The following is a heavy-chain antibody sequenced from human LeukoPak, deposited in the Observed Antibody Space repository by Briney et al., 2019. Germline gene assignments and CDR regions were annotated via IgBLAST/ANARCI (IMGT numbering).Heavy chain of an antibody. CDR1: GYTFTSYG. CDR2: ISAYSGNT. V-gene: IGHV1-18*01. D-gene: IGHD3-10*01. J-gene: IGHJ4*02. CDR3: ARDVIGGSGSSPGY. Sequence: ASVKVSCKASGYTFTSYGISWVRQAPEQGLEWMGWISAYSGNTNYAQILQGRVTMTTDTSTSTAYMELRSLRSDDTAVYYCARDVIGGSGSSPGYWGQGTLVTVSS.